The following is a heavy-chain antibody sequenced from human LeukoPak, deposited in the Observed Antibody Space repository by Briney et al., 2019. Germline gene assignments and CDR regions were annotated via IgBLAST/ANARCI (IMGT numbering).Heavy chain of an antibody. J-gene: IGHJ5*02. CDR1: GFTFSSYA. V-gene: IGHV3-30*04. CDR2: ISYDGSNK. D-gene: IGHD3-22*01. Sequence: PGGSLRLSCAASGFTFSSYAMHWVRQAPGKGLEWVAVISYDGSNKYYADSVKGRFTISRDNSKNTLYLQMNSLRAEDTAVYYCARDYYDSSGYYYPNWFDPWGQGTLVTVSS. CDR3: ARDYYDSSGYYYPNWFDP.